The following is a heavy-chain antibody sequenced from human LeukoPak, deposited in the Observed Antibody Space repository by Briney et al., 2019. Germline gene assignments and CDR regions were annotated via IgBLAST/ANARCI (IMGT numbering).Heavy chain of an antibody. CDR1: GYTLTELS. J-gene: IGHJ4*02. D-gene: IGHD6-19*01. CDR3: ATAIAVAAHFDY. Sequence: ASVKVSCKVSGYTLTELSMHWVRQAPGKGREWMGGFDPEDGETIYAQKFQGRVTMTEDTSTDTAYMELSSLRSEDTAVYYCATAIAVAAHFDYWGQGTLVTVSS. CDR2: FDPEDGET. V-gene: IGHV1-24*01.